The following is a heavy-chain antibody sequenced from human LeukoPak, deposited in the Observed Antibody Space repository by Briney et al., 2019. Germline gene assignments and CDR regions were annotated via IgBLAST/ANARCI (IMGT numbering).Heavy chain of an antibody. Sequence: ASVKVSCKASGYTFTSYYMHWVRQAPGQGLEWMGIINPSGGSTSYAQKFQGRVTMTRDTSTGTVYMELSSLRSEDTAVYYCARLGEYYYDSSGYLSDYWGQGTLVTVSS. CDR1: GYTFTSYY. D-gene: IGHD3-22*01. J-gene: IGHJ4*02. V-gene: IGHV1-46*01. CDR2: INPSGGST. CDR3: ARLGEYYYDSSGYLSDY.